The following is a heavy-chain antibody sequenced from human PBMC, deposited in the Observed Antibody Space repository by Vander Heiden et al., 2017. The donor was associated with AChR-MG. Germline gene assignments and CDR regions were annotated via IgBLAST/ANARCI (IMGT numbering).Heavy chain of an antibody. CDR1: GLPFDDYA. Sequence: EVQLVESGGGLVQPGRSLRLSCAASGLPFDDYAMHWVRQAPGKGLEWVSGISWNSGSIGYADSVKGRFTISRDNAKNSLYLQMNSLRAEDTALYYCAKDRTAAAGFFDYWGQGTLVTVSS. J-gene: IGHJ4*02. CDR2: ISWNSGSI. V-gene: IGHV3-9*01. CDR3: AKDRTAAAGFFDY. D-gene: IGHD6-13*01.